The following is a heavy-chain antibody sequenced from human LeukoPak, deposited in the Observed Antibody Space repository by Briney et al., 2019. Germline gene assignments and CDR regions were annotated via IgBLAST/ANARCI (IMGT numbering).Heavy chain of an antibody. J-gene: IGHJ5*02. Sequence: ASVKVSCKASGNTFTAYYIHWVRQAPGQGLESMGRIYTNSGGTDYAQNVRGRVTLTRDTSISTAYMDLTRLRSDDTAVYYCASDQAGSVNSFDPWGQGTLVTVSS. CDR3: ASDQAGSVNSFDP. CDR2: IYTNSGGT. CDR1: GNTFTAYY. V-gene: IGHV1-2*06.